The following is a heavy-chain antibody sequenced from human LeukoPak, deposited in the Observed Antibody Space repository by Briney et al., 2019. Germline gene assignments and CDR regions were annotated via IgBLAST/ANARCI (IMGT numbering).Heavy chain of an antibody. V-gene: IGHV1-46*01. J-gene: IGHJ2*01. Sequence: GASVKVSCKASGYTFTSYYMHWVRQAPGQGLEWMGLINPSGGSTTYAQKLQGRVTMTTDTSTSTAYMELRSLRSDDTAVYYCARGPLNYYDSSGYSSYWYFDLWGRGTLVTVSS. CDR3: ARGPLNYYDSSGYSSYWYFDL. D-gene: IGHD3-22*01. CDR2: INPSGGST. CDR1: GYTFTSYY.